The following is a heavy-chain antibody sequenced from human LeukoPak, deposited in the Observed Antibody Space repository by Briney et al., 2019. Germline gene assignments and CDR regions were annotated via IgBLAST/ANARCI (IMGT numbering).Heavy chain of an antibody. D-gene: IGHD3-22*01. J-gene: IGHJ3*02. CDR1: GFTFSSYA. CDR2: ISYDGSNK. V-gene: IGHV3-30-3*01. Sequence: GGSLRLSCAASGFTFSSYAMHWVRQAPGKGLEWVAVISYDGSNKYYADSVKGRFTISRDNSKNKLYLQMNSLRADDTAVYYCARPTYYYDSSGYGDDAFDIWGQGTMVTVSS. CDR3: ARPTYYYDSSGYGDDAFDI.